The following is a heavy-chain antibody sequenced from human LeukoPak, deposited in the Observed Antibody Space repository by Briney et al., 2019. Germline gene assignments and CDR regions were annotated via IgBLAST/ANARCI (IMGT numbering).Heavy chain of an antibody. V-gene: IGHV4-59*01. D-gene: IGHD6-6*01. CDR3: ARDRWQLVGGDAFDI. CDR1: GGSISSYY. CDR2: IYYSGST. Sequence: SETLSLTCTVSGGSISSYYWSWIRQPPGKGLEWIGYIYYSGSTNYNPSLKSRVTMSVDTSKNQFSLKLNSVTAADTAVYYCARDRWQLVGGDAFDIWGQGTTVTVSS. J-gene: IGHJ3*02.